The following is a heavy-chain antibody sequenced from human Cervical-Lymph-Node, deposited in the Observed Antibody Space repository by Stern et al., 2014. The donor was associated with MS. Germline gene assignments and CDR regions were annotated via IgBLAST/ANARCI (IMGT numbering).Heavy chain of an antibody. CDR1: GFIISNYA. Sequence: VQLVESGGGVVQPGRSLRLSCAASGFIISNYAMHWVRQPPGEGLEWVAVVSSDGANTYFADSVKGRFTISRDNSKNTLYLQMNSLKIEDTAIYYCASQIWGQGTMVTVSS. V-gene: IGHV3-30*01. J-gene: IGHJ3*02. CDR2: VSSDGANT. CDR3: ASQI.